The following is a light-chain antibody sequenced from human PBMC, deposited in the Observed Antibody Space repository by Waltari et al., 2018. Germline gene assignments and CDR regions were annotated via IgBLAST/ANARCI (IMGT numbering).Light chain of an antibody. CDR3: QQSHSPPFT. V-gene: IGKV1-39*01. CDR1: QSISTF. J-gene: IGKJ3*01. CDR2: AAS. Sequence: DIQMTQSPSSLSASVGDRVTITCRASQSISTFLNWYQQRPGKAPELLIYAASSLQSGVPSGFSGSGSGTDFTLTISSLQPEDFATYYCQQSHSPPFTFGPGTKVEIK.